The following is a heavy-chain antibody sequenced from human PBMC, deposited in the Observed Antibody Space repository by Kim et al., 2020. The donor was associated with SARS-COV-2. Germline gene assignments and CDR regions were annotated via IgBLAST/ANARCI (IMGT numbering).Heavy chain of an antibody. CDR2: T. D-gene: IGHD3-10*01. CDR3: ARDVGNYNGMNN. V-gene: IGHV3-53*01. J-gene: IGHJ6*02. Sequence: TYYADAVKGRFTISRDSTRNTLYLQMNSLRAEDTAVYYCARDVGNYNGMNNWGQGTTVTVSS.